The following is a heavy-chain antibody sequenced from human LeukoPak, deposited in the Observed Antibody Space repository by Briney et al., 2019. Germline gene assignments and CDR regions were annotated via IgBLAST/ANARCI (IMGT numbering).Heavy chain of an antibody. CDR3: ARALTTVTQYYFDY. CDR2: IYHSGST. V-gene: IGHV4-4*02. CDR1: GGSISRSNW. J-gene: IGHJ4*02. Sequence: SETLSLTCAVSGGSISRSNWWSWVRQPPGKGLEWIGEIYHSGSTNYNPSLKSRVNISVDKSKNQFSLKLSSVTAADTAVYYCARALTTVTQYYFDYWGQGALVTVSS. D-gene: IGHD4-17*01.